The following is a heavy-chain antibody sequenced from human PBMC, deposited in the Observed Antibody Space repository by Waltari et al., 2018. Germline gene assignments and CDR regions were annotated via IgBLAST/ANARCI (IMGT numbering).Heavy chain of an antibody. J-gene: IGHJ4*02. CDR3: ARDQAAAGNPCDY. CDR1: GFTFSSYA. CDR2: LSGSVVST. D-gene: IGHD6-13*01. Sequence: EVQLLESGGGLVQPGGSLRLSCAASGFTFSSYAMRWVRRAPGEVLEWVSSLSGSVVSTYYADSVNGRFTISRDNSKNTLHLQMNSLRVEDTAVYYCARDQAAAGNPCDYWGQGTLVTVSS. V-gene: IGHV3-23*01.